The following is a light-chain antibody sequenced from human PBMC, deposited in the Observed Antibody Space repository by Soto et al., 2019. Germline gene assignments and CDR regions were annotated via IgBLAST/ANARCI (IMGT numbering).Light chain of an antibody. CDR2: DVS. CDR3: CSYAGNSLWV. Sequence: QSVLTQPRSLSGSPGQSVTISCTGTSSDVGGYNYVSWYQQHPGKAPKLVIYDVSKRPSGVPDRFSGSKSGNTASLTISGLQAEDEADYYCCSYAGNSLWVFGGGTKLTVL. V-gene: IGLV2-11*01. J-gene: IGLJ3*02. CDR1: SSDVGGYNY.